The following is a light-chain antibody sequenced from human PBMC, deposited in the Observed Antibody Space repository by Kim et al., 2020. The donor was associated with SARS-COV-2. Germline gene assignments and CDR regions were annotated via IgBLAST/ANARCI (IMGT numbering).Light chain of an antibody. Sequence: EIVLTQSPGTLSLSPGERATLSCRASQSVSSNYLAWYQQKLGQAPRLLIYGASSRAAGIPDRFSGSGSGTDFTLTISRLEPEDFAVYYCQQYGTSPLTFGGGTKVDIK. CDR1: QSVSSNY. CDR3: QQYGTSPLT. V-gene: IGKV3-20*01. CDR2: GAS. J-gene: IGKJ4*01.